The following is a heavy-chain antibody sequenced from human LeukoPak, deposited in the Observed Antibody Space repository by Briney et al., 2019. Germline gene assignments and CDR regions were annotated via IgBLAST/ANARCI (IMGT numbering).Heavy chain of an antibody. V-gene: IGHV3-23*01. CDR2: ISGSGGST. CDR3: ANGRYGYSYGLAFDI. Sequence: GGSLSLSCAASGFTISSYALSWFLQAPGKGLEWVSAISGSGGSTYYAASVKGRVTISRDNSKNTLYLQMNSLTAEDTAGYYCANGRYGYSYGLAFDIWGQGTMVTVSS. D-gene: IGHD5-18*01. CDR1: GFTISSYA. J-gene: IGHJ3*02.